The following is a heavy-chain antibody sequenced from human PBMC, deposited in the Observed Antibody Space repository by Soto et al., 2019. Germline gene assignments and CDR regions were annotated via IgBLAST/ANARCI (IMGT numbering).Heavy chain of an antibody. V-gene: IGHV3-48*03. CDR2: IHSGGSRI. Sequence: PGGSLSLSCAASGFTFSTYHMNWVRPAPGKGLEWVSYIHSGGSRIYYADSVKGRFTISRDNAKNSLYLQMNSLRAEDTAVYYCARDGSTVTTNYHYAMDVWGQGTTVTVSS. J-gene: IGHJ6*02. CDR3: ARDGSTVTTNYHYAMDV. CDR1: GFTFSTYH. D-gene: IGHD4-17*01.